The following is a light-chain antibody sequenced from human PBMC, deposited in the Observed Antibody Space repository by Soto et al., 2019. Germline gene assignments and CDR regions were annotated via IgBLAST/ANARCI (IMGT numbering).Light chain of an antibody. CDR3: KKYNSWPLT. J-gene: IGKJ4*02. Sequence: ELVMPQSPATLSVSPGGRATLSWRTSQSVSSNLAWYQQKPGQAHRLLIYDIFTRATGVPTRISGSGSGTEFTLTISSLQSEDFAVYYCKKYNSWPLTVGGGTKVDIK. V-gene: IGKV3D-15*01. CDR2: DIF. CDR1: QSVSSN.